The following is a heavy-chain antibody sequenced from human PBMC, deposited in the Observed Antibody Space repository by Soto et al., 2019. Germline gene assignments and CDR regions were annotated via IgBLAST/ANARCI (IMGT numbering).Heavy chain of an antibody. D-gene: IGHD6-25*01. CDR3: ARDQGDSGWQVPYYFDY. CDR1: GGTFSSYA. J-gene: IGHJ4*02. V-gene: IGHV1-69*13. CDR2: IIPIFGTA. Sequence: ASVKVSCKASGGTFSSYAISWVRQAPGQGLEWMGGIIPIFGTANYAQKFQGRVTITADESTSTAYMELSSLRSEDTAVYYCARDQGDSGWQVPYYFDYWGQGTLVTVSS.